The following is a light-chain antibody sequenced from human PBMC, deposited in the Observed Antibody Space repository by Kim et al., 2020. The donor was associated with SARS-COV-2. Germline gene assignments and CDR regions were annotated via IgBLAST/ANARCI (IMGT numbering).Light chain of an antibody. V-gene: IGLV3-21*04. CDR1: NIGSNS. J-gene: IGLJ1*01. CDR2: FDS. Sequence: PGKTGRITGGGDNIGSNSVHWYQKKSGQAPVLVMYFDSDRPAEIPERFSAAKSGNTATLTINKVEAGDEADYYCQVWDTSSDYQYVFGTGTKVTVL. CDR3: QVWDTSSDYQYV.